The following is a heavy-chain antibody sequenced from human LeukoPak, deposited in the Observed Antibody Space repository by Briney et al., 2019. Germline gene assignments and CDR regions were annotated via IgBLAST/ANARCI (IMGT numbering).Heavy chain of an antibody. CDR1: GGTFSSYA. Sequence: ASVKVSCKASGGTFSSYAISWVRQAPGQGLEWMGRIIPIFGTANYAQKFQGRVTITTDESTSTACMELSSLRSEDTAVYYCARDLGCSSTSCYFHWFDPWGQGTLVTVSS. V-gene: IGHV1-69*05. D-gene: IGHD2-2*01. CDR2: IIPIFGTA. J-gene: IGHJ5*02. CDR3: ARDLGCSSTSCYFHWFDP.